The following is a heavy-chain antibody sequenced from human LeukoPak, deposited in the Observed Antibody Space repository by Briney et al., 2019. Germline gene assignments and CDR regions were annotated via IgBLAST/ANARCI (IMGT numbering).Heavy chain of an antibody. Sequence: GGSLRLSCAASGFDFSSNWMHWVRHAPGQGLVWVSRIKGDGISTNYADSVKGRFTISRDIAKNTLYLQMNSLRAEGTGVYYCAKDHYWSIDYWGRGTLVTVSS. D-gene: IGHD3-3*01. CDR1: GFDFSSNW. J-gene: IGHJ4*02. CDR2: IKGDGIST. CDR3: AKDHYWSIDY. V-gene: IGHV3-74*01.